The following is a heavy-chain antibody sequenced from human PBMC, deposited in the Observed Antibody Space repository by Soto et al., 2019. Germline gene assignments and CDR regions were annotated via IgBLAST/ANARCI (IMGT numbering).Heavy chain of an antibody. CDR1: GGSISSYY. CDR2: IYYSGST. J-gene: IGHJ4*02. Sequence: SETLSLTCTVSGGSISSYYWSWIRQPPGKGLEWIGYIYYSGSTNYNPSLKRRVTISVETSKNQFSLQTSSVNAADKAVYYCARGGSTGYYAPFDYWGQGTLVTVSS. V-gene: IGHV4-59*01. D-gene: IGHD3-22*01. CDR3: ARGGSTGYYAPFDY.